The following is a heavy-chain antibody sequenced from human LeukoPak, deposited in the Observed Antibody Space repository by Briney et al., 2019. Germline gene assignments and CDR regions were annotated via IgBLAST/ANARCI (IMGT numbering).Heavy chain of an antibody. CDR1: GGSISSYY. Sequence: SETLSLTCTVSGGSISSYYWSWIRQPAGKGLEWIGRIYTSGSTNYNPSLKSRLTMSVDTSKNQFSLKLSFVTAADTAVYYCARVGGIVAAGLFDYWGQGTLVTVSS. V-gene: IGHV4-4*07. D-gene: IGHD6-13*01. CDR3: ARVGGIVAAGLFDY. CDR2: IYTSGST. J-gene: IGHJ4*02.